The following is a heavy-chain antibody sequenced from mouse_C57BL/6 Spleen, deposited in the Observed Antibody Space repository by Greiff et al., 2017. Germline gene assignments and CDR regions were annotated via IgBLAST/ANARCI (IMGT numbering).Heavy chain of an antibody. CDR3: AREVGNL. Sequence: QVQLQQPGAELVRPGSSVKLSCKASGYTFTSYWLHWVKQRPIQGLEWIGNIDPSDSEPHYNQKFKDKATLTVDKSSSTAYMQLSSLTSEDSAVYYCAREVGNLWGQGTSVTVSS. D-gene: IGHD1-3*01. CDR1: GYTFTSYW. J-gene: IGHJ4*01. V-gene: IGHV1-52*01. CDR2: IDPSDSEP.